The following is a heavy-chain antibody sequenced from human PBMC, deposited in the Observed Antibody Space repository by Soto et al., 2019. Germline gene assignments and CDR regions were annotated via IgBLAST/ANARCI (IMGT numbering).Heavy chain of an antibody. Sequence: XESLAIYFEGSGGRLSDQGVVWVRHTPDKGLEWIGFVFLGDSDARYSPAFQGQVTMSADRSSTYLQRSSLKASDTGIYYCARRRGRCSDGVCYSCWFDPWGQGTRVTVSS. CDR2: VFLGDSDA. CDR3: ARRRGRCSDGVCYSCWFDP. CDR1: GGRLSDQG. V-gene: IGHV5-51*01. J-gene: IGHJ5*02. D-gene: IGHD2-8*01.